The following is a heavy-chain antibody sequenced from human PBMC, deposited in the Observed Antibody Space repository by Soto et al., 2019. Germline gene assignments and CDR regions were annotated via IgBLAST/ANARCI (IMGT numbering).Heavy chain of an antibody. J-gene: IGHJ4*02. CDR2: IIPIFGTA. CDR3: ARGGCTNGVCYPSVPVFFDY. D-gene: IGHD2-8*01. CDR1: GGTFSSYA. V-gene: IGHV1-69*12. Sequence: QVQLVQSGAEVKKPGSSVKVSCKASGGTFSSYAISWVRQAPGQGLEWMGGIIPIFGTANYAQKFQGRVTITADESTSTAYMELSSLRSEDTAVYYCARGGCTNGVCYPSVPVFFDYWGQGTLVTVSS.